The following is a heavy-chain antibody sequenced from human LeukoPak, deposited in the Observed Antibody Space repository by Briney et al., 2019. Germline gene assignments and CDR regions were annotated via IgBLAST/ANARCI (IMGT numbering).Heavy chain of an antibody. J-gene: IGHJ4*02. V-gene: IGHV4-59*08. D-gene: IGHD2-8*01. CDR3: ARHTNPPGRFDH. CDR2: IYYAGNP. CDR1: GDSISSYF. Sequence: PSETLSLTCTVSGDSISSYFWSWIRQPPGKGLEWIGYIYYAGNPNYNPSLMRRVTVSVDTSKNQFSLKLTSVTAADTAVYYCARHTNPPGRFDHWGQGTLVSVSS.